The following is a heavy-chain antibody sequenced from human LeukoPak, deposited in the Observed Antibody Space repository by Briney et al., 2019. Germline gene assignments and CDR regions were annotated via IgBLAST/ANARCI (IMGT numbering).Heavy chain of an antibody. CDR1: RFTFSSYS. V-gene: IGHV3-48*01. D-gene: IGHD6-13*01. Sequence: PGGSLRLSCAASRFTFSSYSMNWVRQAPGKGLEWVSYISSSSSTIYYADSVKGRFTISRDNAKNSLYLQMNSLRAEDTAVYYCARDPHSSSWYGPYFDYWGQGTLVTVSS. CDR3: ARDPHSSSWYGPYFDY. CDR2: ISSSSSTI. J-gene: IGHJ4*02.